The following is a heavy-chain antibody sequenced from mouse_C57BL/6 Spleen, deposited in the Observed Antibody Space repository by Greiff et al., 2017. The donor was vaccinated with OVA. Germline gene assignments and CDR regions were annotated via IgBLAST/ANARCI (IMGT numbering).Heavy chain of an antibody. J-gene: IGHJ4*01. D-gene: IGHD2-12*01. CDR2: ISSGSSTI. V-gene: IGHV5-17*01. CDR1: GFTFSDYG. Sequence: EVKVVESGGGLVKPGGSLKLSCAASGFTFSDYGMHWVRQAPEKGLEWVAYISSGSSTIYYADTVKGRFTISTDNAKNTLFLQMTSLRSEDTAMYYCASEPPYSSLMDYWGQGTSVTVSS. CDR3: ASEPPYSSLMDY.